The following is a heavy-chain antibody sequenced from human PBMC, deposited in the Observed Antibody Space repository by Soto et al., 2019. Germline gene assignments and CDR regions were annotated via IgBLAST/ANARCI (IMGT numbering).Heavy chain of an antibody. CDR2: ISYDGSNK. CDR3: AKPDTFDY. V-gene: IGHV3-30*18. CDR1: GFTFSSYG. D-gene: IGHD5-18*01. Sequence: QVQLVESGGGVVQPGRSLRLSCAASGFTFSSYGMHWVRQAPGKGLEWVAVISYDGSNKYYADSVKGRFTISRDNSKNTLYLQMNSLRAEDTAVYSCAKPDTFDYWGQGTLFTVSS. J-gene: IGHJ4*02.